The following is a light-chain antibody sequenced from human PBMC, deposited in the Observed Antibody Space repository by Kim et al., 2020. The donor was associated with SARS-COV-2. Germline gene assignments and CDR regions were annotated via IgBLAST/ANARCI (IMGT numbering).Light chain of an antibody. V-gene: IGKV3-15*01. CDR2: DAT. CDR1: HTVSSS. J-gene: IGKJ1*01. Sequence: SPGERATPTCRASHTVSSSLVWYQQKPGQAPRLLIYDATTRATGIPARFIGSGSETDFTLTISSLQAEDFAVYYCQQSNNWPPLTFGQGTKVDIK. CDR3: QQSNNWPPLT.